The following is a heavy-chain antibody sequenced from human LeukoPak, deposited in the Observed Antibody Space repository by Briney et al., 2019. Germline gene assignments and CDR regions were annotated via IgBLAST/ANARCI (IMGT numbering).Heavy chain of an antibody. CDR3: TKFSLRGTYSFDH. V-gene: IGHV3-21*04. CDR2: ITDSSSYI. CDR1: GFTFSSYS. J-gene: IGHJ4*02. Sequence: PGGSLRLSCAASGFTFSSYSMNWVRQAPGKGLEWVSSITDSSSYIYYADSVKGRFTISRDNAKNSLYLQMNSLRVDDTAVYYCTKFSLRGTYSFDHWGQGILVTVSS. D-gene: IGHD1-26*01.